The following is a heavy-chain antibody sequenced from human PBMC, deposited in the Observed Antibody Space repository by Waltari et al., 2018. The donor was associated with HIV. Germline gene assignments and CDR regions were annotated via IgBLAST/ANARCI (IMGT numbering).Heavy chain of an antibody. Sequence: ETQLVESGGDSVQPGGSMRLSCEASGLTFSSFGMYWVRKSAGKGLVFGSRISPDEGWKKYEDYVKSRFTISRDDAKDTLYLLVRSVGGDHSATYYCASYNCNNVFDDWGRGTRVTVSS. CDR2: ISPDEGWK. CDR1: GLTFSSFG. V-gene: IGHV3-74*03. CDR3: ASYNCNNVFDD. J-gene: IGHJ5*02. D-gene: IGHD2-8*01.